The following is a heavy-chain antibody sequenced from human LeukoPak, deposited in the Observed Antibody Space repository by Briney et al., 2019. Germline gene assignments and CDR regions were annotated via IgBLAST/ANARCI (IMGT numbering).Heavy chain of an antibody. CDR2: IYYSGST. V-gene: IGHV4-59*01. J-gene: IGHJ4*02. CDR3: ARVLGGAAHYRDY. CDR1: GGSISSYY. Sequence: SETLSLTCTVSGGSISSYYWSWIRQPPGKGLEWIGYIYYSGSTNNNPSLKSRVTISVDTSKNQFSLKLSSVAAADTAVYYCARVLGGAAHYRDYWGQGTLVTVSS. D-gene: IGHD2-15*01.